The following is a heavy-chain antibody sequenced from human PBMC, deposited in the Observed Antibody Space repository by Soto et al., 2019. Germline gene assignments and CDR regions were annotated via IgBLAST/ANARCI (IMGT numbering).Heavy chain of an antibody. CDR2: IRSKAYGGTT. V-gene: IGHV3-49*03. J-gene: IGHJ4*02. CDR1: GFTFGDYA. D-gene: IGHD6-6*01. CDR3: TRDRYSSSSDSDY. Sequence: GGSLRLSCTASGFTFGDYAMSWFRQAPGKGLEWVGFIRSKAYGGTTEYAASVKGRFTISRDDSKSIAYLQMNSLKTEDTAVYYCTRDRYSSSSDSDYWGQGTLVTVSS.